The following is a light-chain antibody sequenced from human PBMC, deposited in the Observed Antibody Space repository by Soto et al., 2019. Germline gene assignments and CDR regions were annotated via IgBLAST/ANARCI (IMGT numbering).Light chain of an antibody. J-gene: IGKJ2*01. CDR1: QSISNN. CDR2: GAS. Sequence: EVVMTQSPDTLSVSPGESATLSCRARQSISNNLAWYQQKPGQAPRLLIYGASTRTTGISARFSGSGSGTEFTLTISSLQSEDFAVYYCQQYNNWPYTFAQGTKLEI. V-gene: IGKV3-15*01. CDR3: QQYNNWPYT.